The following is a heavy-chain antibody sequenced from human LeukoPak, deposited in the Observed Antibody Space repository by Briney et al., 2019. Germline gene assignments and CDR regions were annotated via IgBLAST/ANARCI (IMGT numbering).Heavy chain of an antibody. D-gene: IGHD4-17*01. Sequence: PSETLSLTCTVSGGSISSSSYYWGWIRQPPGKGLEWIGSIYYSGSTYYNPSLKSRVTISVDTSKNQFSLKLSSVTAADTAVYYCARVRTTVTTSWFDPWGQGTPVTVSP. J-gene: IGHJ5*02. CDR1: GGSISSSSYY. CDR3: ARVRTTVTTSWFDP. V-gene: IGHV4-39*01. CDR2: IYYSGST.